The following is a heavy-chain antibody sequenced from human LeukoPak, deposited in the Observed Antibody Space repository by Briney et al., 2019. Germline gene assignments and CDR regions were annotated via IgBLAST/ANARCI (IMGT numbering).Heavy chain of an antibody. CDR3: ARDSSEFRSLIPH. D-gene: IGHD2-21*01. V-gene: IGHV1-69*13. CDR2: TIPIFGKT. CDR1: GYTFTHHG. J-gene: IGHJ1*01. Sequence: ASVRVSCKASGYTFTHHGISWVRQAPGQGLEWMGGTIPIFGKTNYAQKFQGRVTITADESTSTAYMELSSLRSEDTAVYYCARDSSEFRSLIPHWGQGTLVTVSP.